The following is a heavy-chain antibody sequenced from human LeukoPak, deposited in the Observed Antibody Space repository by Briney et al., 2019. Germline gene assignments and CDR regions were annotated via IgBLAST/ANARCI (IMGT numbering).Heavy chain of an antibody. Sequence: GASVKVSCKASGYTFTSYYMHWVRQAPGQGLEWMGIINPSGGSTSYAQKLQGRVTMTRDTSTSTVYMELSSLRSEDTAVYYCARDMQQLDPEDYWGQGTLVTVSS. V-gene: IGHV1-46*01. CDR1: GYTFTSYY. CDR3: ARDMQQLDPEDY. D-gene: IGHD6-13*01. CDR2: INPSGGST. J-gene: IGHJ4*02.